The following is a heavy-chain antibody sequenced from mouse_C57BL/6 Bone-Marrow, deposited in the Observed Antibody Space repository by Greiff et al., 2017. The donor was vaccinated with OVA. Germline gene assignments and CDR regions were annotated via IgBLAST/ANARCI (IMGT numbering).Heavy chain of an antibody. CDR3: ARLYYYGSRAV. D-gene: IGHD1-1*01. V-gene: IGHV4-1*01. Sequence: AGGGIDFSRYWMSWVRRAPGKGLEWIGEINPDSSTINYAPSLKDKFIISRDNAKNTLYLQMSKVRSEDTALYYCARLYYYGSRAVWGTGTTVTVSS. J-gene: IGHJ1*03. CDR1: GIDFSRYW. CDR2: INPDSSTI.